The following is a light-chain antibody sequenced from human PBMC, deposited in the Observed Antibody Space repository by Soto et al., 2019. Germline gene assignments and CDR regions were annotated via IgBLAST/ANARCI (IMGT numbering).Light chain of an antibody. J-gene: IGKJ1*01. V-gene: IGKV1-5*01. Sequence: DIQMTQSPSTLSASVGDRVTITCRASQSISSWLAWYQQKPGIAPKLLIYDASTLESGVPSRFSGGGSGTEFTLTISSLQPDDFATYYCQQYCSYPRTLGQGTKVEIK. CDR3: QQYCSYPRT. CDR2: DAS. CDR1: QSISSW.